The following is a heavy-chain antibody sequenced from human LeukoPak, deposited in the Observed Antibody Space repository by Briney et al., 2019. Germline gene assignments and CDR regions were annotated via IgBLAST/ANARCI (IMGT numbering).Heavy chain of an antibody. CDR1: GFTVSSNY. D-gene: IGHD3-10*01. CDR3: AARKVRGVWFYLDY. Sequence: QTGGSLRLSCAASGFTVSSNYMSWVRQAPGKGLEWVSVIYSGGSTYYADSVKGRFAISTDNSKNTLYLQMNSLRVEDTAVYFCAARKVRGVWFYLDYWGQGTLVTVSS. V-gene: IGHV3-53*01. J-gene: IGHJ4*02. CDR2: IYSGGST.